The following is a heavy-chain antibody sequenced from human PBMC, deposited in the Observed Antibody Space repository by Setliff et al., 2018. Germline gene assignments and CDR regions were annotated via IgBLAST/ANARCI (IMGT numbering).Heavy chain of an antibody. Sequence: GASVKVSCKASGYTFTSYDINWVRQATGQGFEWMGWMNPNSGNTGYAQKFQGRVTMTRNTSISIAYMELSSLRSEDTAVYYCARVVYYYDSSGYQNWYFDLWGRGTLVTVSS. CDR3: ARVVYYYDSSGYQNWYFDL. CDR2: MNPNSGNT. CDR1: GYTFTSYD. D-gene: IGHD3-22*01. V-gene: IGHV1-8*02. J-gene: IGHJ2*01.